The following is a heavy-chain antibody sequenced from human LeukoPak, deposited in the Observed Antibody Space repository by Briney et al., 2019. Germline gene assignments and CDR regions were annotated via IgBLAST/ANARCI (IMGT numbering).Heavy chain of an antibody. CDR2: IKSIPDGGTT. CDR3: TRVVITMIVVDAFDI. D-gene: IGHD3-22*01. CDR1: GFTFTKAW. J-gene: IGHJ3*02. Sequence: GGSLRLSCAASGFTFTKAWMSWARQAPGKGLEWVGRIKSIPDGGTTDYAAPVKGRFTVSRDDSKTTAYLQMNSLKTEDTAVYYCTRVVITMIVVDAFDIWGQGTMVTVSS. V-gene: IGHV3-15*01.